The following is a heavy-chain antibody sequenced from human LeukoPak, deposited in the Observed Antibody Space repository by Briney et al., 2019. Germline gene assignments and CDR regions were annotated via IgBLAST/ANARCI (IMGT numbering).Heavy chain of an antibody. J-gene: IGHJ4*02. CDR3: ARGITIYYFDY. CDR2: IKQDGSET. V-gene: IGHV3-7*01. D-gene: IGHD3-9*01. CDR1: GFTFSSYS. Sequence: GGSLRLSCAASGFTFSSYSMNWVRQAPGKGLEWVANIKQDGSETYYVDSVKGRFTISRDNAKNSLYLQMNSLRAEDTAVYYCARGITIYYFDYWGQGTLVTVSS.